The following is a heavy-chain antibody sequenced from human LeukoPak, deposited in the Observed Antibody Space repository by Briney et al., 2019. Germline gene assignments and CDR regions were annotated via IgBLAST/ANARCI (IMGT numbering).Heavy chain of an antibody. V-gene: IGHV1-3*04. CDR3: ARVVKKGKDRELGRAFDI. J-gene: IGHJ3*02. CDR1: GYSFTNYA. CDR2: INKGNGNT. Sequence: ASVKVSCKASGYSFTNYAIHWVRQAPGQRLEWMGWINKGNGNTKYSENFQGRVTIIRDTSASTAYMELSSLRSEDTAVYYCARVVKKGKDRELGRAFDIWGQGTMVTVSS. D-gene: IGHD1-26*01.